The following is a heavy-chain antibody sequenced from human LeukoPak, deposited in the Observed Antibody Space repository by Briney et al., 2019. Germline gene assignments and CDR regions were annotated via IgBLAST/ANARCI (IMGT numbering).Heavy chain of an antibody. CDR3: ARHDYGDFLSAEYFQN. CDR1: GYTFISYS. Sequence: ASVKVSCKASGYTFISYSISWVRQAPGQGLEWLGWISADNATTNYAQKFRGRVTMNTDTSTSTAYMDLRSLRSDDTGVYYCARHDYGDFLSAEYFQNWGQGTPVTVSS. CDR2: ISADNATT. D-gene: IGHD4-17*01. V-gene: IGHV1-18*01. J-gene: IGHJ1*01.